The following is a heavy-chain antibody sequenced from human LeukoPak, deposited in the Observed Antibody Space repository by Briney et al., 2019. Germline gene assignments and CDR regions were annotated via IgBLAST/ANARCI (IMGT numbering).Heavy chain of an antibody. V-gene: IGHV4-59*12. CDR2: IYYSGST. J-gene: IGHJ6*03. D-gene: IGHD3-22*01. Sequence: SETLSLTCTVSGGSISSYYWSWIRQPPGKGLEWIGYIYYSGSTYYNPSLKSRVTISVDTSKNQFSLKLSSVTAADTAVYYCARTGYYDSSGWGSYYYYMDVWGKGTTVTVSS. CDR1: GGSISSYY. CDR3: ARTGYYDSSGWGSYYYYMDV.